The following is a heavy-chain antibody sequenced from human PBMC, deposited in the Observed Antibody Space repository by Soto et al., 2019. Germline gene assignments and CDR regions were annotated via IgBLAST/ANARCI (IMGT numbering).Heavy chain of an antibody. CDR1: GYAFTSYG. CDR2: ISAYNGNT. D-gene: IGHD2-2*01. J-gene: IGHJ6*03. CDR3: ARGGNVVVQAAASRRDYYYYMEV. V-gene: IGHV1-18*01. Sequence: ASVKVSCKASGYAFTSYGISWVRQAPGQGLEWMGWISAYNGNTNYAQKLQGRVTMTRDTSTSTVYMELSSLRSEDTAVYYCARGGNVVVQAAASRRDYYYYMEVWGKGTTVTVSS.